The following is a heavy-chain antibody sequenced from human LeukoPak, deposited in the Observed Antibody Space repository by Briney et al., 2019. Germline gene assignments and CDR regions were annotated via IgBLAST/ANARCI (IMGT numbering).Heavy chain of an antibody. D-gene: IGHD3-3*01. CDR1: GFTFSSYA. CDR2: ISGSGGST. V-gene: IGHV3-23*01. J-gene: IGHJ4*02. Sequence: PGGSLRLSCAASGFTFSSYAMSWVRQAPGKGLEWVSAISGSGGSTYYADSVKGRFTISRDNSKNTLYLQMNSLRAEDTAVYYCAKDQKYYDFWSGYSYYFDYWGQGTLVTVSS. CDR3: AKDQKYYDFWSGYSYYFDY.